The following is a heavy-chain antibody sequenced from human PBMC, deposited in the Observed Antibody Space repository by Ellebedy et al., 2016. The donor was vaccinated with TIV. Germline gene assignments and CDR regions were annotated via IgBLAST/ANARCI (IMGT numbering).Heavy chain of an antibody. CDR1: GFTFSRYA. CDR3: AKDRNPGDGYWVFDD. V-gene: IGHV3-23*01. Sequence: GESLKISCAASGFTFSRYAIGSVRQAPGKGLEWVSGIVGSGAQKYADSVKGRFTISRDNSKGTVDLQMNTLRVEDTAVYFCAKDRNPGDGYWVFDDWGQGTLVTVSS. D-gene: IGHD5-18*01. CDR2: IVGSGA. J-gene: IGHJ4*02.